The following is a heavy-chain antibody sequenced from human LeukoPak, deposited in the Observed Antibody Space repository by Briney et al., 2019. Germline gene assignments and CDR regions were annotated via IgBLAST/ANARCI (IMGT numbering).Heavy chain of an antibody. J-gene: IGHJ4*02. Sequence: GGSLRLSCEASGFTFSSYVMSWVRQAPGKGLEWVSAISGSGDGTYYADSVKGRFTISRDNSKNTLFLQMNSLRAEDTAVYYCAAYYFDSSGYYGTSRSGFEYWGQGTQVTVSS. CDR3: AAYYFDSSGYYGTSRSGFEY. V-gene: IGHV3-23*01. CDR1: GFTFSSYV. D-gene: IGHD3-22*01. CDR2: ISGSGDGT.